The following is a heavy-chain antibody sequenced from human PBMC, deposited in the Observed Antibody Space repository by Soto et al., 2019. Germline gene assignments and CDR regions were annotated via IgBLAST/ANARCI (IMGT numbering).Heavy chain of an antibody. CDR3: ARVRNGQGYFAY. D-gene: IGHD2-8*01. CDR2: VNTDESRT. Sequence: GGSLRLSCGASGFTFSSYWMHWVRQAPGKGLVWVSRVNTDESRTSYADSVKGRFTISRDNAKNTLYLQMNSLRAEDTAVYYFARVRNGQGYFAYWGQGTQVTVSS. V-gene: IGHV3-74*01. J-gene: IGHJ4*02. CDR1: GFTFSSYW.